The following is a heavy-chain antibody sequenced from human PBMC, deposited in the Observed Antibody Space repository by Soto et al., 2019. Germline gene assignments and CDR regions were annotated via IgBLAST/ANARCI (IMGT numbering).Heavy chain of an antibody. Sequence: GASVKVSCKASGFTFTSSAVQWVRQARGQRLEWIGWIVVGSGNTNYAQKFQGRVTITRDMSTSTAYMELSSLRSEDTAVYYCAATRFLEWPWFDPWGQGTLVTGSS. CDR1: GFTFTSSA. D-gene: IGHD3-3*01. V-gene: IGHV1-58*01. CDR2: IVVGSGNT. J-gene: IGHJ5*02. CDR3: AATRFLEWPWFDP.